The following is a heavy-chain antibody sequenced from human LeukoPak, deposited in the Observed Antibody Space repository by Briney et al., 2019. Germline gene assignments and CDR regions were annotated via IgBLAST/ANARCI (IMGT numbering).Heavy chain of an antibody. Sequence: PGGSLRLSCAAAGFTASSNYMNWVRQAPGKGREWVAIIYTGGTTYYADSVKGRFTISRDNSNNTLYCHLNSLRAQDTAGSYFARVLWNGDYHRFDYWGQGTMVTVPS. V-gene: IGHV3-53*01. D-gene: IGHD4-17*01. J-gene: IGHJ4*02. CDR3: ARVLWNGDYHRFDY. CDR1: GFTASSNY. CDR2: IYTGGTT.